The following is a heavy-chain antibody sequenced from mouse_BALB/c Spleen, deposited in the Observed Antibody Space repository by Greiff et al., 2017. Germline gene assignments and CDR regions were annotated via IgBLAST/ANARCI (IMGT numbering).Heavy chain of an antibody. CDR1: GFSFTSYG. V-gene: IGHV2-2*02. CDR2: IWSGGST. Sequence: VQLQQSGPGLVQPSQSLSITCTVSGFSFTSYGVHWVRQSPGKGLEWLGVIWSGGSTDYNAAFISRLSISKDNSKSQVFFKMNSLQANDTAIYYCATSSDGYYLYWYFDVWGAGTTVTVSS. J-gene: IGHJ1*01. D-gene: IGHD2-3*01. CDR3: ATSSDGYYLYWYFDV.